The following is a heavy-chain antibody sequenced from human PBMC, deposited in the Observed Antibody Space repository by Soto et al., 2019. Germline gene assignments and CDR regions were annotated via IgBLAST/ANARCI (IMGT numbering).Heavy chain of an antibody. V-gene: IGHV4-4*02. D-gene: IGHD6-13*01. CDR1: GDSITNSHW. CDR2: TDHSGTT. CDR3: AREVNSSPARGPNWFDP. J-gene: IGHJ5*02. Sequence: QVQLQESGPGLVQPSGTLSLTCDVSGDSITNSHWCRWVRQTPGKGLEWIGVTDHSGTTNYNQSLKTRVTISIDKSKNQFSLKMNSVTAADTAVYYCAREVNSSPARGPNWFDPWGQGTLVTVSS.